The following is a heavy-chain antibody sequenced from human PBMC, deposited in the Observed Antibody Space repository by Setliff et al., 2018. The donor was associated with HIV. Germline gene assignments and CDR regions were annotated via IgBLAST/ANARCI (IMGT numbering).Heavy chain of an antibody. V-gene: IGHV4-4*02. CDR2: IYHSGST. Sequence: SETLSLTCAVSGGSISSSNWWSWVRQPPGKGLEWIGEIYHSGSTNHNPSLKSRVTISVDKSKNQFSLRLSSVTAADTAVYYCAAWGPRYGYAPYFFDSWGQGTLVTVTS. D-gene: IGHD3-16*01. CDR1: GGSISSSNW. CDR3: AAWGPRYGYAPYFFDS. J-gene: IGHJ4*02.